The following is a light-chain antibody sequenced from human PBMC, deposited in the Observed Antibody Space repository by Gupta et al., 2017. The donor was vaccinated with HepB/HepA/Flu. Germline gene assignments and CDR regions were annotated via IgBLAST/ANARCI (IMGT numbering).Light chain of an antibody. CDR2: GAS. Sequence: EIVLTQPPGTLSLSPGERDTSSCRASQSVTNDYLAWYQQKPGQTPGLLIYGASRKAPGSPDRFSGSGSGTDFTLNISGVEPEDFAVYSCQQYGSSPWTFGEGTRV. CDR3: QQYGSSPWT. J-gene: IGKJ1*01. V-gene: IGKV3-20*01. CDR1: QSVTNDY.